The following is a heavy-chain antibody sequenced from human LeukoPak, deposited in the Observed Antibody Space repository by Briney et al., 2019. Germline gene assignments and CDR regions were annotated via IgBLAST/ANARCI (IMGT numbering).Heavy chain of an antibody. CDR2: ISSNEDST. V-gene: IGHV3-64*01. CDR1: GFTFSSYA. J-gene: IGHJ4*02. Sequence: GGSLRLSCAASGFTFSSYAMHWVRQAPGKGLEYVSAISSNEDSTFYANSVKGRFTISRDNSKNTLYLQMGSLRADDMAVYYCLRWSDYWGQGTLVTVSS. CDR3: LRWSDY. D-gene: IGHD4-23*01.